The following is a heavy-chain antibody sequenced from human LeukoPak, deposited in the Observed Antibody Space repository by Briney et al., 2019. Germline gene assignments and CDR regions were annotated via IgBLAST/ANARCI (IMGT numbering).Heavy chain of an antibody. J-gene: IGHJ4*02. CDR3: ARDSPPAHCSGGSCYFDY. Sequence: SETLSLNCTVSGGSISTNSYYWSWIRQPAGKGLEWIGRIYTSGSTDYNPSLKSRVTISRDTSKNEFSLKLTSVTAADTAVYYCARDSPPAHCSGGSCYFDYWGQGTLVTVSS. CDR1: GGSISTNSYY. V-gene: IGHV4-61*02. CDR2: IYTSGST. D-gene: IGHD2-15*01.